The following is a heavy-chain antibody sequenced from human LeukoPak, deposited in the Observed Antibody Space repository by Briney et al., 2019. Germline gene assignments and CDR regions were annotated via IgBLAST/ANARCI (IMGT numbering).Heavy chain of an antibody. CDR2: ISSYSSTI. CDR1: GFTFSTYG. D-gene: IGHD3-10*01. CDR3: ARDRYYGSGSYYYFDY. Sequence: PGGSLRLSCAGSGFTFSTYGMEWVRQDPGKGLEWVSYISSYSSTIYYADSVKGRFTISRDNAKSSLYLQMNSLRDEDTAVYYCARDRYYGSGSYYYFDYWGQGTLVTVSS. J-gene: IGHJ4*02. V-gene: IGHV3-48*02.